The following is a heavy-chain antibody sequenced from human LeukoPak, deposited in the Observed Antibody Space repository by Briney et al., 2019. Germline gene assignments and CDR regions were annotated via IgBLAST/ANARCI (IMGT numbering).Heavy chain of an antibody. Sequence: GGTLRLSCAASGFTFSSYGMSWVRQAPGKGLEWVSAISGSGGSTYYADSVKGRFTISRDNSKNTLYLLMNSLRAEDTAVYYCAKDVGGYCSGGSCHFFDYWGQGTLVTVSS. CDR1: GFTFSSYG. J-gene: IGHJ4*02. V-gene: IGHV3-23*01. CDR3: AKDVGGYCSGGSCHFFDY. D-gene: IGHD2-15*01. CDR2: ISGSGGST.